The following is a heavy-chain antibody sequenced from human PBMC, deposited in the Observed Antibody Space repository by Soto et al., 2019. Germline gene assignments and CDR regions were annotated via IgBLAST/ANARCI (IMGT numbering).Heavy chain of an antibody. J-gene: IGHJ2*01. Sequence: ASVKVSCTASGYTFTSYAMHWVRQAPGQRLEWMGWINAGNGNTKYSQKFQGRVTITRDTSASTAYMELSSLRSEDTAVYYCARDRGIIAARSLNLYFDLWGRGTLVTVSS. CDR3: ARDRGIIAARSLNLYFDL. V-gene: IGHV1-3*01. CDR2: INAGNGNT. D-gene: IGHD6-6*01. CDR1: GYTFTSYA.